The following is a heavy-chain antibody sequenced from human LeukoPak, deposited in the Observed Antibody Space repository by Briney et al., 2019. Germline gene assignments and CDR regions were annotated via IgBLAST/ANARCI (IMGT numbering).Heavy chain of an antibody. V-gene: IGHV1-69*04. CDR1: GGTFSSYA. D-gene: IGHD2-8*01. CDR2: IIPILGIA. Sequence: SVKVSCKASGGTFSSYAISWVRQAPGQGLGWMGRIIPILGIANYAQKFQGRVTITADKSTSTAYMELSSLRSEDTAVYYCARGNGVGMDVWGQGTTVTVYS. CDR3: ARGNGVGMDV. J-gene: IGHJ6*02.